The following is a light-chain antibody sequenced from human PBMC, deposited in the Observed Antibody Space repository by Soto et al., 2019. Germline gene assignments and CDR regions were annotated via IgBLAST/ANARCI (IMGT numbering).Light chain of an antibody. CDR3: QQRSNWLGWT. V-gene: IGKV3-15*01. Sequence: EIVMTQSPATLSVSPGERATLSCRASQSIRSDLAWYQQRPGQAPRLLIYDASTRAAGIPARFIGSGSGTEFTLTISSLQSEDFAVYHCQQRSNWLGWTFGQGTK. CDR2: DAS. CDR1: QSIRSD. J-gene: IGKJ1*01.